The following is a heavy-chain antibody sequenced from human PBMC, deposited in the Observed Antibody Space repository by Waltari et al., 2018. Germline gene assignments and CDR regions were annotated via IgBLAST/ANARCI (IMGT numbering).Heavy chain of an antibody. CDR3: ARCSWGPDYYYYGMDV. V-gene: IGHV1-18*01. Sequence: QVQLVQSGTEVKKPGASVKVSCKASGYTFTTYGISWFRQAPGQRPEWMGWISGKNGNTKYAQRFQDRVTMTTDTSTDTAYMELRSLTSDDTAVYYCARCSWGPDYYYYGMDVWGQGTTVTVSS. D-gene: IGHD3-16*01. CDR2: ISGKNGNT. J-gene: IGHJ6*02. CDR1: GYTFTTYG.